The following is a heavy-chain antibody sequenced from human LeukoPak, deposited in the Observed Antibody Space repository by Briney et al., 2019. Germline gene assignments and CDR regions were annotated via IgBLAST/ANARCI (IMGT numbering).Heavy chain of an antibody. Sequence: GGSLRLSCSASGFTFSSYSMRWVRQAPGKGLEYVSSIRGNGGSTYYAASVKGRFTISRDNSKNTLYLQMSSLRAEDTAVYYCVKVWDTTVTLDAFDIWGQGTMVTVSS. J-gene: IGHJ3*02. CDR2: IRGNGGST. D-gene: IGHD4-17*01. V-gene: IGHV3-64D*06. CDR1: GFTFSSYS. CDR3: VKVWDTTVTLDAFDI.